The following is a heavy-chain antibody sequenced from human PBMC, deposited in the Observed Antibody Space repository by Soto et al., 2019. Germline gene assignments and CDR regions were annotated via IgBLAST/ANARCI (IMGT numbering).Heavy chain of an antibody. D-gene: IGHD3-3*01. V-gene: IGHV3-15*07. CDR2: IKSKTDGGTT. Sequence: EVQLVESGVGLVKPGGSLRLSCAASGFTFSNAWMNWVRQAPGKGLEWVGRIKSKTDGGTTDYAAPVKGRFTISRDDSKNTLYLQMNSLETEDTAVYYCTTPYYDFWSGYLGYWGQGALVTVSS. J-gene: IGHJ4*02. CDR3: TTPYYDFWSGYLGY. CDR1: GFTFSNAW.